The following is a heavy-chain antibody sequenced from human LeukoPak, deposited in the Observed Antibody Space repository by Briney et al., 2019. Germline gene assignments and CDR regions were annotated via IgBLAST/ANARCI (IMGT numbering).Heavy chain of an antibody. V-gene: IGHV4-4*07. J-gene: IGHJ4*02. D-gene: IGHD3-16*01. Sequence: AETLSLTCTVSGASISSDYWSWVRQPAGKGLEYLGRINTSGRSNYNPSLRSRVTMSADTSRNQFSLKLSSVTAADTAVYYCARVSVDYDYVWGSYSNWGQGSLVTVSS. CDR1: GASISSDY. CDR2: INTSGRS. CDR3: ARVSVDYDYVWGSYSN.